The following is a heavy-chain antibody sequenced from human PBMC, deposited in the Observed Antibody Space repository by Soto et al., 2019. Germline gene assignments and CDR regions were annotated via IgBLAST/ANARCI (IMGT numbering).Heavy chain of an antibody. V-gene: IGHV5-51*01. Sequence: GESLKISCKGSGYSFTSYWIGWVRQMPGKGLEWMGIIYPGDSDTRYSPSFQGQVTISADKSISTAYLQWSSLKASDTAMYYCASNTGIAAAGTSYYYYYGMDAWGQGTTVTVSS. CDR3: ASNTGIAAAGTSYYYYYGMDA. J-gene: IGHJ6*02. CDR2: IYPGDSDT. D-gene: IGHD6-13*01. CDR1: GYSFTSYW.